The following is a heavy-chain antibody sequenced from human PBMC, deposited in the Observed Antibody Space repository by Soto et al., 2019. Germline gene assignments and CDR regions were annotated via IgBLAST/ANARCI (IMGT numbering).Heavy chain of an antibody. CDR2: IWYDGSNK. V-gene: IGHV3-33*01. Sequence: QVQLVESGGGVVQPGRSLRLSCAASGFTFSSYGMHWVRQAPGKGLEWVAVIWYDGSNKYYADSVKGRFTISRDNSKNTLYLQMNSLRAEDTAVYYCARDQDIVVVPAAFYYYYGMDVWGQGTTVTVSS. CDR3: ARDQDIVVVPAAFYYYYGMDV. D-gene: IGHD2-2*01. CDR1: GFTFSSYG. J-gene: IGHJ6*02.